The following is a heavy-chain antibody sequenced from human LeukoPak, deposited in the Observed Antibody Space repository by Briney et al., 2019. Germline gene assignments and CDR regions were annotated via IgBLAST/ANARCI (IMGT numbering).Heavy chain of an antibody. CDR1: GFTFSSYS. D-gene: IGHD2-2*01. CDR3: ARLPAYCSSTSCYYDY. Sequence: GGSLRLSCAASGFTFSSYSMSWVRQAPGKGLEWVSYISSASGSIYYADSVKGRFTISRDNAKNSLFLQMNSLRAEDTAVYYCARLPAYCSSTSCYYDYWGQGTLVTVSS. J-gene: IGHJ4*02. CDR2: ISSASGSI. V-gene: IGHV3-48*04.